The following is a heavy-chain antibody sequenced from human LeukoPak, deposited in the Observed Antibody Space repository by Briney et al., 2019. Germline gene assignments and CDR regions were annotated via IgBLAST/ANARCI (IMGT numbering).Heavy chain of an antibody. D-gene: IGHD6-19*01. J-gene: IGHJ5*02. V-gene: IGHV4-59*01. CDR3: ARAEQWLSWFDP. CDR2: IYYSGST. Sequence: SETLSLTCAVYGGSFSSYYWSWIRQPPGKGLEWIGYIYYSGSTNYNPSLKSRVTISVDTSKNQFSLKLSSVTAADTAVYYCARAEQWLSWFDPWGQGTLVTVSS. CDR1: GGSFSSYY.